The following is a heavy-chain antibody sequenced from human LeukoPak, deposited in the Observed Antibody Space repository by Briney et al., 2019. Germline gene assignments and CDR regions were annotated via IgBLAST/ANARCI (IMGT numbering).Heavy chain of an antibody. CDR2: IGGSGGST. J-gene: IGHJ4*02. CDR3: AKGSSRYYGSGSYSEYYFDY. CDR1: GFTFSSYA. D-gene: IGHD3-10*01. V-gene: IGHV3-23*01. Sequence: PGGSLRLSCAASGFTFSSYAMSWVRQAPGKGLEWVSAIGGSGGSTYYADSVKGRFTISRDNSKNTLYLQMNSLRAEDTAVYYCAKGSSRYYGSGSYSEYYFDYWGQGTLVTVSS.